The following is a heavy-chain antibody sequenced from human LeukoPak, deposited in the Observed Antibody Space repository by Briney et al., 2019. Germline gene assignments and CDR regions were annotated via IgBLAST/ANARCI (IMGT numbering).Heavy chain of an antibody. CDR1: GFTFSSYS. CDR2: ISSSSTI. V-gene: IGHV3-48*02. D-gene: IGHD3-3*01. CDR3: ARGGYDFWSGYLGGGPYYFDY. Sequence: GGSLRLSCAASGFTFSSYSMNWVRQAPGKGLEWVSYISSSSTIYYADSVKGRFTISRDNAKNSLYLQMNSLRDEDTAVYYCARGGYDFWSGYLGGGPYYFDYWGQGTLVTVSS. J-gene: IGHJ4*02.